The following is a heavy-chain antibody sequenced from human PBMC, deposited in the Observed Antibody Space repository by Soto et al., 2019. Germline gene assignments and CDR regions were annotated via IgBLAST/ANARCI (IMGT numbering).Heavy chain of an antibody. V-gene: IGHV1-18*01. J-gene: IGHJ6*02. CDR3: ARNHYTQGMDV. CDR2: ISAYNGNT. CDR1: GYTFTSYG. D-gene: IGHD4-4*01. Sequence: ASVKVSCKASGYTFTSYGITWVRQAPGQGLELMGWISAYNGNTNYAQKLQGRVTMTTDTSTTTAYMELRSLRSDDPAVYYCARNHYTQGMDVWGQGTTVTVSS.